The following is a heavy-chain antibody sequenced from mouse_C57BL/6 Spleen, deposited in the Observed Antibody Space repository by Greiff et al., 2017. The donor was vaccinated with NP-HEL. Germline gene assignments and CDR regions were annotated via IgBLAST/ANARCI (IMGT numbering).Heavy chain of an antibody. V-gene: IGHV1-15*01. CDR3: QDVELLRPEAWFAY. D-gene: IGHD1-1*01. CDR2: IDPETGGT. CDR1: GYTFTDYE. Sequence: QVQLQQSGAELVRPGASVTLSCKASGYTFTDYEMHWVKQTPVHGLEWIGAIDPETGGTAYNQKFTGKAILTADKSSSTAYMELRSLTSEDSAVYYCQDVELLRPEAWFAYWGQGTLVTVSA. J-gene: IGHJ3*01.